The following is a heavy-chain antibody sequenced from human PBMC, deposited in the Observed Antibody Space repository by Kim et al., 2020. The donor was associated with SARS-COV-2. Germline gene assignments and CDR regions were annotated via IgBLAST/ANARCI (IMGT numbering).Heavy chain of an antibody. V-gene: IGHV3-21*01. J-gene: IGHJ5*02. CDR3: ASDAWTNIPLRFDP. CDR1: GFTFSSYS. CDR2: ISSSSSYI. Sequence: GGSLRLSCAASGFTFSSYSMNWVRQAPGKGLEWVSSISSSSSYIYYADSVKGRFTISRDNAKNSLYLQMNSLRAEDTAVYYCASDAWTNIPLRFDPWGQGTLVTVSS. D-gene: IGHD2-21*01.